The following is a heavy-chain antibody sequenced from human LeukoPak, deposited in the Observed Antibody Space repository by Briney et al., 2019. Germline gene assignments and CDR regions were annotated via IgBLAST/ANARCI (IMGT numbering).Heavy chain of an antibody. V-gene: IGHV3-48*03. D-gene: IGHD3-22*01. CDR2: ISSGGSTI. CDR1: GFTFSSHE. J-gene: IGHJ4*02. Sequence: GGSLRLSCAASGFTFSSHEMNWVRQPPGKGLEWVSYISSGGSTIYYADSVKGRFTVSRDNAKNTLNLQMNSLRAEDTAVYYCATLDYFDSSTYGDYWGQGTLVTVSS. CDR3: ATLDYFDSSTYGDY.